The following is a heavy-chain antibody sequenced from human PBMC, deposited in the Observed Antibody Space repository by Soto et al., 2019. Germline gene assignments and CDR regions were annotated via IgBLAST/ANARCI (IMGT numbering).Heavy chain of an antibody. J-gene: IGHJ4*02. CDR2: IRDGGSRK. V-gene: IGHV3-23*01. CDR3: ARDRGYYYFVGYFQY. D-gene: IGHD5-12*01. CDR1: GFTFSSYA. Sequence: GGSLRLSCAASGFTFSSYAMSWVRQAPGKGLEWVSTIRDGGSRKYYADSVKGRFTISRDNAKNSLYLQMNSLRAEDTAVYYCARDRGYYYFVGYFQYWGQGTLVTVSS.